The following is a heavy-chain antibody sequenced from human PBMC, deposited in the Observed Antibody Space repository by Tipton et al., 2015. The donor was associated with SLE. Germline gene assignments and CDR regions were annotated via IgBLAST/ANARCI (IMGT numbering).Heavy chain of an antibody. CDR3: ARDSGQQLGY. V-gene: IGHV4-39*07. CDR1: GGSISNNHYF. D-gene: IGHD6-13*01. J-gene: IGHJ4*02. CDR2: MFYSGST. Sequence: TLSLTCTVSGGSISNNHYFWGWIRQPPGKGLEWIGSMFYSGSTYYNPSLKSRVTISVDASKNQFSLKLSSVTAADTAVYYCARDSGQQLGYWGQGTLVTVSS.